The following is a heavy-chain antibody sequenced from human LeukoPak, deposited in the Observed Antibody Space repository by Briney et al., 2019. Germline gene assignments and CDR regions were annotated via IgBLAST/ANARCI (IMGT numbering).Heavy chain of an antibody. CDR3: ARDCSGGRCYGAFDI. J-gene: IGHJ3*02. V-gene: IGHV1-69*01. CDR1: GGTFGRYA. CDR2: VSLIYGTS. Sequence: SVKVSCKASGGTFGRYAITWVRQAPGQRHEWMGGVSLIYGTSYYAQRFQGRVTISADESTSTAFLEVRSLRSEDTAVYYCARDCSGGRCYGAFDIWGQGTLVIVSS. D-gene: IGHD2-15*01.